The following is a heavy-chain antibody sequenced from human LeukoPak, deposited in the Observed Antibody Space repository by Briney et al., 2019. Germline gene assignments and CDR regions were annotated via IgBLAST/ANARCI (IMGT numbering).Heavy chain of an antibody. V-gene: IGHV3-15*01. Sequence: PGGSLRLSCAASGFTFDDYAMHWVRQAPGKGLELVARIKTKTEGGTTDYAAPVKGKFTISRDDSKNTVYLQMNGLKTEDTAVYYCVSQYFDFWGQGTLVTVSS. CDR2: IKTKTEGGTT. CDR1: GFTFDDYA. J-gene: IGHJ4*02. CDR3: VSQYFDF.